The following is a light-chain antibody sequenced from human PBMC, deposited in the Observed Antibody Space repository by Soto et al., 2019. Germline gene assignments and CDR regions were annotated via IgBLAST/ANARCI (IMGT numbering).Light chain of an antibody. CDR2: TAS. V-gene: IGKV1-39*01. CDR3: QQHYNTPRT. J-gene: IGKJ1*01. Sequence: IQMTQSPSSLSASVGDRFTLTCRTSQPISDYLNWYQQKPGKAPTLLIYTASNLQSGVPSRFSGSGSGTHFTLTISSLQPEDFATYYCQQHYNTPRTFGQGTKVDIK. CDR1: QPISDY.